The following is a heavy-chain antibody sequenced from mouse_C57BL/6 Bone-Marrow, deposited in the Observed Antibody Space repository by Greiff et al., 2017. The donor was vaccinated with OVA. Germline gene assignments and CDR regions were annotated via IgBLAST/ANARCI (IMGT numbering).Heavy chain of an antibody. CDR1: GYTFTSYW. CDR3: AISQTAQATFYAMDY. Sequence: QVQLQQPGGELVKPGASVKVSCKASGYTFTSYWMHWVKQRPGQGLEWIGRIHPSDSDTNYNQKFKGKATLTVDKSSSTAYMQLSSLTSEDSAVYYCAISQTAQATFYAMDYWGQGTSVTVSS. J-gene: IGHJ4*01. V-gene: IGHV1-74*01. D-gene: IGHD3-2*02. CDR2: IHPSDSDT.